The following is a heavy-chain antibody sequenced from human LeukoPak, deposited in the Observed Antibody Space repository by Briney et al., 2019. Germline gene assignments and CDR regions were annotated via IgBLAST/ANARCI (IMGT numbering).Heavy chain of an antibody. Sequence: ASVKVSCKASGYSFTEHYIYWVRQAPGQGLEWVGRIDCNSGDANSAQQFQGRVTMTRDTPVSTAYMDLSSVTSDDSAVYFCARSAGHCSNGICFTDYYMDVWGRGTTVTVSS. CDR3: ARSAGHCSNGICFTDYYMDV. V-gene: IGHV1-2*02. J-gene: IGHJ6*03. D-gene: IGHD2-8*01. CDR2: IDCNSGDA. CDR1: GYSFTEHY.